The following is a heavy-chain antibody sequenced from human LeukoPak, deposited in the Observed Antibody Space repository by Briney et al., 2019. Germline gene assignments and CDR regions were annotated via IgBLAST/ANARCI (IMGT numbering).Heavy chain of an antibody. CDR1: DGSISDYY. CDR3: TRGAGWLIDY. J-gene: IGHJ4*02. D-gene: IGHD3-16*01. CDR2: FHNSGTS. Sequence: SETLSLTCTVSDGSISDYYRGWIRQPPGKGLEWIGYFHNSGTSTYNPSLKSRVTISADTSKNQFSLKLNSLTTADTAVYYCTRGAGWLIDYWGQGILVTVSS. V-gene: IGHV4-59*01.